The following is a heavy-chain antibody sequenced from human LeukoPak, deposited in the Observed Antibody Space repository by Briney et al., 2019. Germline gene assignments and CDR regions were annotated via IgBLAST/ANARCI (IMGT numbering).Heavy chain of an antibody. Sequence: GGSLRLSCAASGFTFSNYWVHWVRQAPGKGLVWVSRINRDGSTTNYADCVKGRFTVSRDNAKNTLNLQMKSLRAEDTAVYYCARDKKSGESSEIDYWGQGTLVTVSS. D-gene: IGHD3-10*01. CDR3: ARDKKSGESSEIDY. J-gene: IGHJ4*02. CDR1: GFTFSNYW. CDR2: INRDGSTT. V-gene: IGHV3-74*01.